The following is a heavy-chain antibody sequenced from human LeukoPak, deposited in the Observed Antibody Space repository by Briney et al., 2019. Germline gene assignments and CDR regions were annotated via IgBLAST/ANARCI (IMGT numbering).Heavy chain of an antibody. Sequence: KTSETLSLTCTVSGGSISSSSYYWGWIRQPPGKGLEWIGSIYYSGSTYYNPSLKSRVTISVDTSKNQFSLKLSSVTAADTAVYYCASSSYDDYALFFDYWGQGTLVTVSS. CDR3: ASSSYDDYALFFDY. J-gene: IGHJ4*02. CDR1: GGSISSSSYY. D-gene: IGHD4-17*01. V-gene: IGHV4-39*01. CDR2: IYYSGST.